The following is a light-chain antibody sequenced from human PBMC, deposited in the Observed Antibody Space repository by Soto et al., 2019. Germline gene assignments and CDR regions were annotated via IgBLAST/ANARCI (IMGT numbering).Light chain of an antibody. V-gene: IGKV1-5*03. CDR1: QTISSW. Sequence: DLPMTQSPSTLSGSVGEGVTNNCRASQTISSWLAWYQQKPGKAPKLLIYKASTLKSGVPSRFSGSGSGTEFTLTISSLQPDDFATYYCQHYNSYSEAFGQGTKVDIK. J-gene: IGKJ1*01. CDR3: QHYNSYSEA. CDR2: KAS.